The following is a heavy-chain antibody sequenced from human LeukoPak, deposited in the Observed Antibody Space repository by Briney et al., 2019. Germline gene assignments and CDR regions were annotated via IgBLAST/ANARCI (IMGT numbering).Heavy chain of an antibody. J-gene: IGHJ4*02. CDR2: IYTSGNS. V-gene: IGHV4-4*07. Sequence: SETLSLTCTVSDGSISSYYWSWIRQPAGKGLEWIGRIYTSGNSIYNPSLKSRVTMSVDTSKNQFCITLSSVAAADPAVYYCARETLDWNLIDYWGQGTLVTVSS. CDR1: DGSISSYY. CDR3: ARETLDWNLIDY. D-gene: IGHD1-7*01.